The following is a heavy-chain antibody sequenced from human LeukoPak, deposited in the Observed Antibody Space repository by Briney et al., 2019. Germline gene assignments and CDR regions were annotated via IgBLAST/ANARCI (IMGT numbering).Heavy chain of an antibody. D-gene: IGHD6-13*01. Sequence: ASVKVSCKASGYTFTGYYMHWVRQAPGQGLEWMGWINPNSGGTNYAQKFQGRVTMTRGTSISTAYMELSRLRSDDTAVYYCARDPGLAAAGTVGWFDPWGQGTLVTVSS. V-gene: IGHV1-2*02. CDR2: INPNSGGT. J-gene: IGHJ5*02. CDR1: GYTFTGYY. CDR3: ARDPGLAAAGTVGWFDP.